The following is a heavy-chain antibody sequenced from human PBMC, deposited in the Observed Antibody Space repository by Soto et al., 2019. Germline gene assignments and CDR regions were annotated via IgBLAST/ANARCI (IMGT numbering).Heavy chain of an antibody. CDR1: GFTFSDYA. V-gene: IGHV3-30*18. CDR2: VSHDGRNT. Sequence: GESLRLSCAASGFTFSDYAMHWVRQAPGKGLEWVAVVSHDGRNTHYADSVKGRFTISRDSSKNTVSLEVTSLRAEDTAVYYCAKGGRQWLVTSDFNYWGQGA. CDR3: AKGGRQWLVTSDFNY. J-gene: IGHJ4*02. D-gene: IGHD6-19*01.